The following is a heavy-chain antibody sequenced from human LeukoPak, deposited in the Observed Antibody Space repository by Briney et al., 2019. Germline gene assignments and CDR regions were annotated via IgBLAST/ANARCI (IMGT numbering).Heavy chain of an antibody. CDR2: ISAYNGNT. CDR3: ARDVDYDYVWGSYRRPLDY. V-gene: IGHV1-18*01. CDR1: GYTFTGYG. D-gene: IGHD3-16*02. J-gene: IGHJ4*02. Sequence: ASVKVSCKASGYTFTGYGISWVRQAPGQGLEWMGWISAYNGNTNYAQKLQGRVTMTTDTSTSTAYMELRSLRSDDTAVYYCARDVDYDYVWGSYRRPLDYWGQGTLVTVSS.